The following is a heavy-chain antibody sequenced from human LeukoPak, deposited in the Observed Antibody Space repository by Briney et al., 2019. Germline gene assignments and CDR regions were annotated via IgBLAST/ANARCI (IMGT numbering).Heavy chain of an antibody. V-gene: IGHV4-30-2*05. Sequence: SETLSLTCAVSGGSISSGGYSWSWIRQPPGKGLEWIGYIYHSGSTYYNPSLKSRVTISVDTSKNQFSLKLSSVTAADTAVYYCARELRLVTHVWGQGTLVTVSS. J-gene: IGHJ4*02. CDR1: GGSISSGGYS. CDR2: IYHSGST. D-gene: IGHD3-9*01. CDR3: ARELRLVTHV.